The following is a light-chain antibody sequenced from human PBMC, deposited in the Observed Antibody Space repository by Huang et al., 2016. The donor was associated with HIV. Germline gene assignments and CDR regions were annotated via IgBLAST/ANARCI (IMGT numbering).Light chain of an antibody. V-gene: IGKV3-15*01. CDR1: QSIGRD. CDR3: QKYDTWPFT. CDR2: GTS. J-gene: IGKJ3*01. Sequence: EIVMTQSPAILSASLGERVTLSCKASQSIGRDLAWYQQKPGQAPRLLLYGTSTRANGVPARFSGSGSGTDFTLTISRLESEDFAVYFCQKYDTWPFTFGPGAKVDIK.